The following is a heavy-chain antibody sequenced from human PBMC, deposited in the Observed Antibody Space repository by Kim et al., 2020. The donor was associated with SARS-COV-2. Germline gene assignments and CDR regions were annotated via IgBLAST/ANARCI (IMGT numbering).Heavy chain of an antibody. CDR2: IIPIFGTA. CDR1: GGTFSSYA. V-gene: IGHV1-69*13. D-gene: IGHD6-19*01. CDR3: AREALNGEWLVHFDY. J-gene: IGHJ4*02. Sequence: SVKVSCKASGGTFSSYAISWVRQAPGQGLEWMGGIIPIFGTANYAQKFQGRVTITADESTSTAYMELSSLRSEDTAVYYCAREALNGEWLVHFDYWGQGTLVTVSS.